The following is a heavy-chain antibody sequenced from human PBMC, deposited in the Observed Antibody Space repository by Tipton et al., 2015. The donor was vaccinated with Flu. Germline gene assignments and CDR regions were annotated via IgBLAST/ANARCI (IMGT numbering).Heavy chain of an antibody. Sequence: TLSLTCTVSGGSISSSSYYWGWIRQPPGKGLEWIGYIYYSGSTYCNPSLKSRVTISVDTSKNQFSLKLSSVTAADTAVYYCARAYDYSNYWFDPWGQGTLVTVSS. CDR3: ARAYDYSNYWFDP. CDR1: GGSISSSSYY. J-gene: IGHJ5*02. CDR2: IYYSGST. D-gene: IGHD4-11*01. V-gene: IGHV4-31*03.